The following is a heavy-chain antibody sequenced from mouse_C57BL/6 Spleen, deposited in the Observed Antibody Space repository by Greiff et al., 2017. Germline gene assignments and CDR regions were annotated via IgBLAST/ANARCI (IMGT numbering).Heavy chain of an antibody. CDR3: ASSGYHARFAC. J-gene: IGHJ3*01. CDR2: IYPGDGDT. Sequence: QVQLQQSGPELVKPGASVKISCKASGYAFSSSWMNWVKQRPGEGLEWIGRIYPGDGDTNYNGKVKGKATLTADKSSSTAHMQLRSLTSEASAVYFCASSGYHARFACWGQGTLVTVST. CDR1: GYAFSSSW. V-gene: IGHV1-82*01. D-gene: IGHD3-1*01.